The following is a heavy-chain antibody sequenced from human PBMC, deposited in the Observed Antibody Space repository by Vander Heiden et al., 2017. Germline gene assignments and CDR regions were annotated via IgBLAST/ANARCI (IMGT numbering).Heavy chain of an antibody. CDR2: IYSGGST. J-gene: IGHJ6*02. CDR1: GFTVRSNY. D-gene: IGHD6-13*01. Sequence: EVQLVESGGGLIQPGGSLRLSCAASGFTVRSNYMSWVRQAPGKGLEWVSVIYSGGSTYYADSVKGRFTISRDNSKNTLYLQMNSLRAEDTAVYYCARGYSTKGDYYYGMDVWGQGTTVTVSS. CDR3: ARGYSTKGDYYYGMDV. V-gene: IGHV3-53*01.